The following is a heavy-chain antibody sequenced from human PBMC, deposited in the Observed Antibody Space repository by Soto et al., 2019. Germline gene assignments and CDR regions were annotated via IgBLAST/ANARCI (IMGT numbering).Heavy chain of an antibody. CDR2: IIPIFGTA. D-gene: IGHD6-19*01. CDR3: ARVHSSGWYRAYYYYGMDV. V-gene: IGHV1-69*13. J-gene: IGHJ6*02. Sequence: GASVKVSCKASGGTFSSYAISWVRQAPGQGLEWMGGIIPIFGTANYAQKFQGRVTITADESTSTAYMELSSLRSEDTAVYYCARVHSSGWYRAYYYYGMDVWGQGTTVTVS. CDR1: GGTFSSYA.